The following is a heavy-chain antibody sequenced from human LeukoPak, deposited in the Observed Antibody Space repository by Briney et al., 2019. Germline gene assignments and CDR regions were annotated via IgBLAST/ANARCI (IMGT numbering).Heavy chain of an antibody. Sequence: SETLSLTCTVSGCSISSYYWSWIRQPPGKGLEWIGYIYYSGSTNYNPSLKSRVTISVDTSKNQFSLKLSSVTAADTAVYYCARGGRLAARPHYGMDVWGQGTTVTVSS. CDR2: IYYSGST. CDR1: GCSISSYY. J-gene: IGHJ6*02. D-gene: IGHD6-6*01. V-gene: IGHV4-59*01. CDR3: ARGGRLAARPHYGMDV.